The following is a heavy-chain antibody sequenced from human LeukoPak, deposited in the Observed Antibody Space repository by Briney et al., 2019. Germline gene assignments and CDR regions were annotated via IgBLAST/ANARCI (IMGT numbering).Heavy chain of an antibody. Sequence: SETLSLTCAVYGGSLSGYYWSWIRQPPGKGLEWIGEINHRGSTSYNPSLKSRVTISLDTSKNQFSLKLSSVTAADTAVYYCARDRATVTTFGYYYYYMDVWGKGTTVTVSS. V-gene: IGHV4-34*01. CDR3: ARDRATVTTFGYYYYYMDV. J-gene: IGHJ6*03. CDR1: GGSLSGYY. CDR2: INHRGST. D-gene: IGHD4-17*01.